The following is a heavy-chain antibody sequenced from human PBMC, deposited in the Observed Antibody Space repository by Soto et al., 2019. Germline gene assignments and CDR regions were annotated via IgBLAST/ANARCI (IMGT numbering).Heavy chain of an antibody. J-gene: IGHJ4*02. CDR1: GFTFSSYS. CDR3: ARAAGLVVVAVFDY. V-gene: IGHV3-48*01. CDR2: ISSSSSTI. Sequence: GGSLRLSCAASGFTFSSYSMNWVRQAPGKGLEWVSYISSSSSTIYYADSVKGRFTISRDNAKNSLYLQMNSLRAEDTAVYYCARAAGLVVVAVFDYWGQGTLVTVS. D-gene: IGHD2-15*01.